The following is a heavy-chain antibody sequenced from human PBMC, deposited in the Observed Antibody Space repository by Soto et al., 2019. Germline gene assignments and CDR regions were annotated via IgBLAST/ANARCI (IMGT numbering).Heavy chain of an antibody. CDR2: VSHDGRNT. CDR1: GFTFSDYA. CDR3: AKGGRQWLVTSDFNY. J-gene: IGHJ4*02. Sequence: VQLVESGGGVVQPGRSLRLSCTASGFTFSDYAMHWVRQAPGKGLEWVALVSHDGRNTHYADSVKGRFTISRDRSKNTVSLEMTSLRAEDTAVYYSAKGGRQWLVTSDFNYWCQGARVTVSS. D-gene: IGHD6-19*01. V-gene: IGHV3-30*18.